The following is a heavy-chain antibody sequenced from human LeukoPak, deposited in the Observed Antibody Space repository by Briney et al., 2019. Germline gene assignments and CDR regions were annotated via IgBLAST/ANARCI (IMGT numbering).Heavy chain of an antibody. CDR2: IWYDGSNK. D-gene: IGHD3-10*01. CDR1: GFTFSSYG. CDR3: ARGLVGVLYFDY. J-gene: IGHJ4*02. V-gene: IGHV3-33*01. Sequence: GGSLRLSCAASGFTFSSYGMHWVRQAPGKGLEWVAVIWYDGSNKYYADSVKGRFTISRDNSKNTLYLQMNSLRAEDTAVYYCARGLVGVLYFDYWGQGTLVTVSS.